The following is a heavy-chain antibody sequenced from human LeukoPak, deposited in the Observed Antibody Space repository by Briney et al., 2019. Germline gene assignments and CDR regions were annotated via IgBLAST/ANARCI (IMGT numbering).Heavy chain of an antibody. V-gene: IGHV4-59*01. Sequence: SETLSLTCTVSGGSISSYYWSWIRQPPWRGREWIGYIYYSESTNYNRSLKSRVTISVDTSKNQFSLKLSSVTAADTAVYYCARENSSSDRYYYYYGMDVWGQGTTVTVSS. CDR3: ARENSSSDRYYYYYGMDV. CDR2: IYYSEST. D-gene: IGHD6-6*01. J-gene: IGHJ6*02. CDR1: GGSISSYY.